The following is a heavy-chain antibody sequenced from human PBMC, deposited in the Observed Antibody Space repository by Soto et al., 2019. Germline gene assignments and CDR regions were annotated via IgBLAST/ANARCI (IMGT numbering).Heavy chain of an antibody. D-gene: IGHD5-12*01. J-gene: IGHJ4*02. CDR3: VRVVAIPGYPDN. Sequence: QVQLVQSGAEVRQPASSVKVSCKTSGGTFSSYAISWVRQAPGQGLEWMGGIVPIVDTSTYAQKFQGRVTITADESTSTVYMELSSLRSDDTAVYYCVRVVAIPGYPDNWGLGTLVTVS. CDR1: GGTFSSYA. V-gene: IGHV1-69*12. CDR2: IVPIVDTS.